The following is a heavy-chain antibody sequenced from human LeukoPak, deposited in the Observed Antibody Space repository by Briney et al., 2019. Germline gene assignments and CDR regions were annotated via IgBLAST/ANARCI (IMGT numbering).Heavy chain of an antibody. V-gene: IGHV3-21*01. CDR3: ARGGRRELIPTAYDY. J-gene: IGHJ4*02. CDR2: ISSSSSYI. CDR1: GFTFSSYS. Sequence: PGGSLRLSCAASGFTFSSYSMNWVRQAPGKGLEWVSSISSSSSYIYYADSVKGRFTISRDNAKNSLYLQMNSLRAEDTAVYYCARGGRRELIPTAYDYWGQGTLVTVSS. D-gene: IGHD1-26*01.